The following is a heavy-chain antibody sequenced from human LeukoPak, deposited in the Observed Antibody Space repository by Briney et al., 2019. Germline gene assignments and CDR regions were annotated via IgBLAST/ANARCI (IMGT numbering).Heavy chain of an antibody. D-gene: IGHD3-22*01. CDR1: GGSISGYY. CDR3: TRLIYYYDSSAYYYIDH. Sequence: SETLSLTCTVSGGSISGYYWSWIRQPPGKGLEWIGYMYYTGSHNYNPSLESRVTVSVDTSKNQFSLKLTSVTAADTAVYYCTRLIYYYDSSAYYYIDHWGQGTLVTVSS. J-gene: IGHJ4*02. V-gene: IGHV4-59*08. CDR2: MYYTGSH.